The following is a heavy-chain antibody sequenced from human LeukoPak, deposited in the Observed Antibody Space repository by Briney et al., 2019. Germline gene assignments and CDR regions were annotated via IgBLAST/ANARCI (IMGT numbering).Heavy chain of an antibody. Sequence: SETLSLTCTVSGGSISSYYWSWLRQPPGKGLEWLGYIYYSGSTNYNPSLKSRVTLSVDTSKNQFSLKLSSVTAADTAVYYCARIHGDYNDPWGQGTLVTVSS. CDR1: GGSISSYY. D-gene: IGHD4-17*01. CDR2: IYYSGST. J-gene: IGHJ5*02. CDR3: ARIHGDYNDP. V-gene: IGHV4-59*01.